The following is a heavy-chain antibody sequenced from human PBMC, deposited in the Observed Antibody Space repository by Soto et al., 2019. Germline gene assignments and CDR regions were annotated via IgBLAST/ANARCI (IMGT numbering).Heavy chain of an antibody. CDR3: ARTSGFKTGHLDY. CDR2: IYYTGTT. D-gene: IGHD3-9*01. Sequence: SETLSLTCAVPGYSIHTDNWWAWILQPPGKGLEWIGYIYYTGTTYYNLSLKSRVTMSVDTARDQFSLKLYSVTAADTAVYYCARTSGFKTGHLDYWGQGTLVTVSS. V-gene: IGHV4-28*01. J-gene: IGHJ4*02. CDR1: GYSIHTDNW.